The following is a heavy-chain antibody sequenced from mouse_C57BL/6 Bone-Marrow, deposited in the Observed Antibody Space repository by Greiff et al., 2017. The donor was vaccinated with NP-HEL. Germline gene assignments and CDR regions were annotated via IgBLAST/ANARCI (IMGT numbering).Heavy chain of an antibody. J-gene: IGHJ3*01. Sequence: VQLQQSGAELARPGASVKLSCKASGYPFPSYGIRWVTPSTGQGLAWIGEIYPRSGHTYYNEKFKGKATLTADKSSSTAYMELGSVTSEDSAFYFCARCCEPWFAYWGQGTLVTVSA. CDR1: GYPFPSYG. V-gene: IGHV1-81*01. CDR2: IYPRSGHT. CDR3: ARCCEPWFAY.